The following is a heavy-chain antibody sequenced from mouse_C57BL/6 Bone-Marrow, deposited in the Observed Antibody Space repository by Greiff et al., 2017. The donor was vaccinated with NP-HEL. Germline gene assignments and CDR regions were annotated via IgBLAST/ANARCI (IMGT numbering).Heavy chain of an antibody. Sequence: QLQQPGAELVRPGSSVKLSCKASGYTFTSYWMHWVKQRPIPGLEWIGNIDPSDSETHYNQKFKDKATLPVDKSSSTAYMQRSSLTSEDSAVYYCARQLRLPPYYYAMDYWGQGTSVTVSS. V-gene: IGHV1-52*01. CDR1: GYTFTSYW. CDR3: ARQLRLPPYYYAMDY. J-gene: IGHJ4*01. CDR2: IDPSDSET. D-gene: IGHD3-2*02.